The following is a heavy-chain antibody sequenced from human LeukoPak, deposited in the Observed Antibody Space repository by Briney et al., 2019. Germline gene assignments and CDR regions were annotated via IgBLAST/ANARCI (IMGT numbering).Heavy chain of an antibody. CDR2: IYPGDSET. Sequence: GASVRVSCKASGYTFTSYGISWVRQMPGKGLEWMGIIYPGDSETRYSPSFQGQVTISADKSISTAYLRWSSLKASDTAIYYCAKGSPPNWFDPWGRGTLVTVSS. J-gene: IGHJ5*02. CDR3: AKGSPPNWFDP. V-gene: IGHV5-51*01. CDR1: GYTFTSYG. D-gene: IGHD3-10*01.